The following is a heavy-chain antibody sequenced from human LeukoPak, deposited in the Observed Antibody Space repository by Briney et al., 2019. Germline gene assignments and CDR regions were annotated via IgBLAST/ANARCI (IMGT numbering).Heavy chain of an antibody. CDR1: GGSISSSNW. D-gene: IGHD1-14*01. CDR3: ARYNDAFDI. J-gene: IGHJ3*02. V-gene: IGHV4-4*02. CDR2: IYHSGST. Sequence: SETLSLTCAVSGGSISSSNWWSWVRQSPGRGLEWIGSIYHSGSTYYNPSLKSRVTISVDTSKNQFSLKLSSVTAADTAVYYCARYNDAFDIWGQGTMVTVSS.